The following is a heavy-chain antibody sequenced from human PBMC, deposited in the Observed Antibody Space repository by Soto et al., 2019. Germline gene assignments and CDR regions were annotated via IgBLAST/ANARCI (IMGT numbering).Heavy chain of an antibody. CDR2: ITSSSTYK. J-gene: IGHJ3*02. V-gene: IGHV3-21*04. CDR1: GFTFNNFN. Sequence: GSSLRLSCAASGFTFNNFNMNWVLQAPGKGLEWVSSITSSSTYKYYADSVKGRFTISRDNAKKSLYLHMNRLSAEDTSIYYWARGRTPPYGSSWYSSPLDAFEIWGQGTMVTVSS. D-gene: IGHD6-13*01. CDR3: ARGRTPPYGSSWYSSPLDAFEI.